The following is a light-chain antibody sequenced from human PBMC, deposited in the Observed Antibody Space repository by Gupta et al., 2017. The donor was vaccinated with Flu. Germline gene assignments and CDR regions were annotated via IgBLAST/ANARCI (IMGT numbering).Light chain of an antibody. Sequence: ENVLTQSPATLSVSRGETATLSCGASGSVSGDLAWYQQKFGQTPRLLIYGGSTRGTGLPTRFSGSGSGTKFTLTITSLQSEDSAVYYCQQDNNWPITFGGGTRVEI. CDR2: GGS. CDR1: GSVSGD. CDR3: QQDNNWPIT. V-gene: IGKV3-15*01. J-gene: IGKJ4*01.